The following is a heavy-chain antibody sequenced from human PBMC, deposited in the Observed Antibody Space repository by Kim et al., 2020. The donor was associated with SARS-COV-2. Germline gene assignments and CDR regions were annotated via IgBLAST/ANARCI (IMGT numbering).Heavy chain of an antibody. CDR1: GGSISSSSYY. CDR2: IYYSGST. J-gene: IGHJ5*02. Sequence: SETLSLTCTVSGGSISSSSYYWGWIRQPPGKGLEWIGSIYYSGSTYYNPSLTSRVTISVDTSKNQFSLKLSSVTAADTAVYYCARQARRGHIVARHDWFDPWGQGTLVTVSS. CDR3: ARQARRGHIVARHDWFDP. D-gene: IGHD2-15*01. V-gene: IGHV4-39*01.